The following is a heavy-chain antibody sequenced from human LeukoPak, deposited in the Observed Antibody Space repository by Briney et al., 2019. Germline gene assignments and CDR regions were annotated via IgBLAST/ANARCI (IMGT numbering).Heavy chain of an antibody. V-gene: IGHV4-39*01. J-gene: IGHJ5*02. CDR1: GGSISSSSYY. Sequence: SETLSLTCTVSGGSISSSSYYWGWIRQPPGKGLEWIGSIYYSGSTYYNPSLKSRVTISVDTSKYQFSLKLSSVTAADTAAYYCARPGGWAVAGNWFDPWGQGTLVTVSS. CDR3: ARPGGWAVAGNWFDP. D-gene: IGHD6-19*01. CDR2: IYYSGST.